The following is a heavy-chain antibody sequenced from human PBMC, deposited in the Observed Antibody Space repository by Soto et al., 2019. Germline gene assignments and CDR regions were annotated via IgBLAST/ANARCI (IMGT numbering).Heavy chain of an antibody. D-gene: IGHD6-13*01. CDR1: GYSFTSYW. CDR3: ARRGIEAAAGTHFDL. CDR2: IYPGDSDT. V-gene: IGHV5-51*01. Sequence: GESLKISCKGSGYSFTSYWIGWVRQMPGKGLEWMGIIYPGDSDTRYSPSFQGQVTISADKSISTAYLQWSSLKASDTAMYYCARRGIEAAAGTHFDLWGRGTLVTVSS. J-gene: IGHJ2*01.